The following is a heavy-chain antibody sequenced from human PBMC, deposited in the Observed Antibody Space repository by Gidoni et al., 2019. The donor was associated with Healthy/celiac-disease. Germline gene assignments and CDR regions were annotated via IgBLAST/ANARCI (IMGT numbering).Heavy chain of an antibody. CDR1: GFTFSSYW. Sequence: EVQLVESGGGLVQPGGSLRLSCAASGFTFSSYWMSWVVRAPGKGLEWVDNIKKDGSEKYYVDSVKGRFTISRDNAKNSLYLQMNSLRAEDTAVYYCARWGDCSGGSCYSARYYYYGMDVWGQGTTVTVSS. CDR2: IKKDGSEK. J-gene: IGHJ6*02. CDR3: ARWGDCSGGSCYSARYYYYGMDV. D-gene: IGHD2-15*01. V-gene: IGHV3-7*01.